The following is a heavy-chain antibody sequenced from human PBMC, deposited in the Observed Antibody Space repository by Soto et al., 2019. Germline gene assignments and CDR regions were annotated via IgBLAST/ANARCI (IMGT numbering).Heavy chain of an antibody. V-gene: IGHV4-39*01. D-gene: IGHD3-22*01. Sequence: LETLSLTCTVAGGYISSSSYYWGWILQPPGKGLEWMGSIYYSVSTYYNPSLKSRVTISVDTSKKQFSLKLSSVTASVSAVYYCARIVVLYYYYCMDVWGKGTTVTVSS. CDR2: IYYSVST. CDR1: GGYISSSSYY. CDR3: ARIVVLYYYYCMDV. J-gene: IGHJ6*04.